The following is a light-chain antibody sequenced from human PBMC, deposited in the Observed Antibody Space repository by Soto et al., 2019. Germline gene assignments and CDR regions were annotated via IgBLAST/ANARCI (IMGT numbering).Light chain of an antibody. CDR1: QSVSSSS. CDR2: GAS. CDR3: QQYGSSPPNT. V-gene: IGKV3-20*01. Sequence: EIVLTQSPCTLFLSPGEKATLSCRASQSVSSSSLAWYQQKPGQAPRHLIYGASSRATGIPDRFSGSGSGTDFNLTISRLEPEDFAVYYCQQYGSSPPNTFGGGTKVEIK. J-gene: IGKJ4*01.